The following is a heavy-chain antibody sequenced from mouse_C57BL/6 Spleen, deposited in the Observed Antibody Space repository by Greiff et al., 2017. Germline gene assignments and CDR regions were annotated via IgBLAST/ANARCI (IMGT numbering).Heavy chain of an antibody. D-gene: IGHD2-4*01. CDR2: IYPGSGST. J-gene: IGHJ2*01. Sequence: VQLQQPGAELVKPGASVKLSCKASGYTFTSYWITWVKQRPGQGLEWIGDIYPGSGSTNYNEKFKSKATLTVDTSSSTAYMQLSSLTSVDSAFYNGARGNDYDGDYFDYWGKGTTLTVSS. CDR1: GYTFTSYW. V-gene: IGHV1-55*01. CDR3: ARGNDYDGDYFDY.